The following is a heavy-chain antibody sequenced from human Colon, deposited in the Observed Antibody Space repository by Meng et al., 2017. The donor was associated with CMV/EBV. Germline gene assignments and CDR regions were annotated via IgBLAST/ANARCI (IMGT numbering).Heavy chain of an antibody. D-gene: IGHD3-22*01. CDR2: IYSGNSST. J-gene: IGHJ4*02. CDR1: GFIFSSYG. Sequence: LSLTCAASGFIFSSYGMSWVRLAPGKGLEWVSVIYSGNSSTFYADSVKGRFTIYRDNLKEMLYLQMNSLRAEDTAVYYCAKDHGEHLYDRNGYYHDYWGQGTLVTVSS. V-gene: IGHV3-23*03. CDR3: AKDHGEHLYDRNGYYHDY.